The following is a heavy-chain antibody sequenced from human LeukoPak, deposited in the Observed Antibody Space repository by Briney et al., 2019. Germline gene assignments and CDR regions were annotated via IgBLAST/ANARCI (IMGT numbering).Heavy chain of an antibody. CDR3: TTVGYGSGSSSFGDYFDY. J-gene: IGHJ4*02. CDR2: INTNTGNP. D-gene: IGHD3-10*01. CDR1: GYTFTSYA. V-gene: IGHV7-4-1*02. Sequence: GASVKVSCKASGYTFTSYAMNWVRQAPGQGLEWMGWINTNTGNPTYAQGFTGRFVFSLDTSVSTAYLQISSLKAEDTAVYYCTTVGYGSGSSSFGDYFDYWGQGTLVTVSS.